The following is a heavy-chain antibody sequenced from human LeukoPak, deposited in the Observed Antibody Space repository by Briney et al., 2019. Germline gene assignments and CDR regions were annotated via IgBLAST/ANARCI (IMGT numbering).Heavy chain of an antibody. D-gene: IGHD3-3*01. J-gene: IGHJ4*02. Sequence: DGSNKYSAASVKGRFTISRDNSKNTLYLQMNSLRAEDTAVYYCAKDPTTRYDFWSGYSFDYWGQGTLVTVSS. CDR3: AKDPTTRYDFWSGYSFDY. CDR2: DGSNK. V-gene: IGHV3-30-3*02.